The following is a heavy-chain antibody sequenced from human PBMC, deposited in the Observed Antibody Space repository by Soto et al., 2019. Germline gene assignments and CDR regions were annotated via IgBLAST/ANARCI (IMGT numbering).Heavy chain of an antibody. CDR2: ISSNGVGT. Sequence: EVQLAESGGGLAQPGGSLRLSCAASGFTLSGYAMDWVRQAPGKGLEYVSGISSNGVGTYYAKSVQGRFTISRDNSKNTVYLQMGSLRPEDVAVYYCARRARPDFYYMDFWGKGTTVTVSS. D-gene: IGHD6-6*01. J-gene: IGHJ6*03. V-gene: IGHV3-64*01. CDR1: GFTLSGYA. CDR3: ARRARPDFYYMDF.